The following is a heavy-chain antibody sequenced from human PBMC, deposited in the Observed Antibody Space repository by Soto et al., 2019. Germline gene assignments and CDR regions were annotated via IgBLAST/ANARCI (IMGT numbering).Heavy chain of an antibody. D-gene: IGHD2-15*01. Sequence: PAGSLRLSCAASGFMFSDHYMDGVRQAPGKGLEWVGRIRSKANSYMTEYAASVKGRFTISRDDSKNSLYLQMNSLKTEDTAVYYCARDSSSCRGGHCYFDNWGQGTLVTVS. CDR1: GFMFSDHY. V-gene: IGHV3-72*01. J-gene: IGHJ4*02. CDR2: IRSKANSYMT. CDR3: ARDSSSCRGGHCYFDN.